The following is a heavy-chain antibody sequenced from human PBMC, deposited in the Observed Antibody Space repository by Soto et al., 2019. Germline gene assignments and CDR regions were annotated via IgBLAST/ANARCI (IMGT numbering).Heavy chain of an antibody. CDR2: ISSSSTYT. V-gene: IGHV3-11*05. D-gene: IGHD3-22*01. J-gene: IGHJ4*02. CDR1: GFTFSDYY. Sequence: QVQLVESGGGLVKPGGSLRLSCAASGFTFSDYYMTWIRQAPGKGLEWVSYISSSSTYTNYGDSVKGRFTIYRDNAKNPLYLQMNSLSAEDSAVYYWARDRSRDSSGWIDYWGQGTLVTVSS. CDR3: ARDRSRDSSGWIDY.